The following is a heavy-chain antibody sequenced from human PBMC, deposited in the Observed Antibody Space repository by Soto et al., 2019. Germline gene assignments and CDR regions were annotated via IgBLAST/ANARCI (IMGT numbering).Heavy chain of an antibody. Sequence: QVQLQQWGAGLLKPSETLSLTCAVYGGSFSGYYWSWIRQPPGKGLEWIGEINHSGSTNYNPSLKSRVTISVDPAKSQFSLKRSSVTAADTAVYYCARGGGAYCSGGSCYSGWHYWGQGTLVTVSS. V-gene: IGHV4-34*01. D-gene: IGHD2-15*01. CDR1: GGSFSGYY. CDR3: ARGGGAYCSGGSCYSGWHY. J-gene: IGHJ4*02. CDR2: INHSGST.